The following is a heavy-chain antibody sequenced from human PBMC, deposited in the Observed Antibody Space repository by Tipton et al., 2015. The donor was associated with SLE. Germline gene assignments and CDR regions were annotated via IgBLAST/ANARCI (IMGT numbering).Heavy chain of an antibody. D-gene: IGHD1-26*01. CDR2: MSYDGSNK. J-gene: IGHJ5*02. CDR3: AREVVGARTNWFDP. CDR1: GFTFSSYA. Sequence: SLRLSCAAPGFTFSSYAMHWARQAPGKGLEWVAVMSYDGSNKYYADSVKGRFTISRDNSKNTLYLQMNSLRAEDTAVYYCAREVVGARTNWFDPWGQGTRVPVSS. V-gene: IGHV3-30*04.